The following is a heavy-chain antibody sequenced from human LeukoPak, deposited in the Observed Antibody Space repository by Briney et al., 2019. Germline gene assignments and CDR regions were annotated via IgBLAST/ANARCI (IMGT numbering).Heavy chain of an antibody. D-gene: IGHD5-18*01. CDR3: AKAAGYSYGHIDY. CDR1: GFTFDDYA. CDR2: ISWNSGSI. J-gene: IGHJ4*02. Sequence: GGSLRLSCAASGFTFDDYAMHWVRQAPGKVLEWVSGISWNSGSIGYADSVKGRFTISRDNAKNSLYLQMNSLRAEDMALYYCAKAAGYSYGHIDYWGQGTLVTVSS. V-gene: IGHV3-9*03.